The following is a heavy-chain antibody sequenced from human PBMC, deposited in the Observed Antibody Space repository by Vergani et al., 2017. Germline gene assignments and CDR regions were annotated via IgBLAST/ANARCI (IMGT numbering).Heavy chain of an antibody. D-gene: IGHD4-17*01. CDR3: AKEGYGDYFVHAFDR. CDR1: GFTFSSYG. CDR2: IRYDGSNK. Sequence: QVQLVESGGGVVQPGGSLRLSCAASGFTFSSYGMHWVRQAPGKGLEWVAFIRYDGSNKYYADSVKGRFTISRDKSKNTLYLQMNSLRAEDTAVYYCAKEGYGDYFVHAFDRWGEGTMVTVSS. V-gene: IGHV3-30*02. J-gene: IGHJ3*02.